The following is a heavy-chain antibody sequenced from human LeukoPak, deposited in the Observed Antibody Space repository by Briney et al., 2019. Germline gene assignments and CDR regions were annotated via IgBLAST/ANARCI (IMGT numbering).Heavy chain of an antibody. CDR1: GGSISSYY. J-gene: IGHJ6*02. CDR2: IYYSGST. V-gene: IGHV4-59*01. Sequence: SETLSLTCTVSGGSISSYYWSWIRQPPGKGLEWIGYIYYSGSTNYNPSLKSRVTTSVDTSKNQFSLKLSSVTAADTAVYYCARDPATNYYGMDVWGQGTTVTVSS. D-gene: IGHD5-12*01. CDR3: ARDPATNYYGMDV.